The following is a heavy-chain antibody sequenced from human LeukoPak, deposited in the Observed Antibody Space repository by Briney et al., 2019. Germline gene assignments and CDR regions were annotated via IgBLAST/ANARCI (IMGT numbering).Heavy chain of an antibody. D-gene: IGHD3-22*01. J-gene: IGHJ4*02. CDR2: IRNSGSGT. V-gene: IGHV3-23*01. CDR1: GFTFSTYT. CDR3: AKDMIVLGFASDFDY. Sequence: GGPLRLSCAASGFTFSTYTMSWVRQAPGKGLEWVSTIRNSGSGTYYADSVKGRFTISRDDSRNTLYLQMNGLRAEDTAVYYCAKDMIVLGFASDFDYWGQGTLVTVSS.